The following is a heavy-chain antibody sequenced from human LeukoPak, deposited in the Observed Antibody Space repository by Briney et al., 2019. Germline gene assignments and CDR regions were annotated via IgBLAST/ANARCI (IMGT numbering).Heavy chain of an antibody. CDR2: IYTSGST. J-gene: IGHJ4*02. Sequence: PSETLSLTCTVSGGSISSYYWSWIRQPPGKGLEWIGYIYTSGSTSYNPSLKSRISISVDASKNQFSLKLRSVTAADTAIYYCARSGGDGSNMYFDYWGQGSLVTVSS. CDR1: GGSISSYY. V-gene: IGHV4-4*08. CDR3: ARSGGDGSNMYFDY. D-gene: IGHD5-24*01.